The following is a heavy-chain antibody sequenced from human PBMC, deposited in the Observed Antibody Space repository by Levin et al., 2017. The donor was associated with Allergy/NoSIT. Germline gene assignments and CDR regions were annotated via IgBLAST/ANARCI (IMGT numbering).Heavy chain of an antibody. CDR1: GGSISGGGYH. V-gene: IGHV4-31*03. CDR2: IYYSGST. CDR3: AREDGSTFDF. Sequence: SETLSLTCTVSGGSISGGGYHWTWLRQHPEMGLEWIGYIYYSGSTFYNPSLKSRLMISVDTSKNQFSLNVISVTAADTAVYCWAREDGSTFDFWGQGALVTVAS. D-gene: IGHD2-2*03. J-gene: IGHJ4*02.